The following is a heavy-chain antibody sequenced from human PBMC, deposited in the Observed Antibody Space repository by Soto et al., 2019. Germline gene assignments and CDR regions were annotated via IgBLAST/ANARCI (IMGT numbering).Heavy chain of an antibody. Sequence: PGGSLRLSCAASGFTVSSNYMSWVRQAPGKGLEWVSVIYSGGSTYYADSVKGRFTISRDNSKNTLYLQMNSLRAEDTAVYYCARTHCSSTSCYHYKDFDYWGQGTLVTVSS. D-gene: IGHD2-2*01. CDR2: IYSGGST. J-gene: IGHJ4*02. V-gene: IGHV3-66*01. CDR1: GFTVSSNY. CDR3: ARTHCSSTSCYHYKDFDY.